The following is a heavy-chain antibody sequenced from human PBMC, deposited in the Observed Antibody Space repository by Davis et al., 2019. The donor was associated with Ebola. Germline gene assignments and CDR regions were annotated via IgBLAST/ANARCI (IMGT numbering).Heavy chain of an antibody. CDR1: GGSISSYY. CDR3: ARGPGPAYFDYYYYMDV. J-gene: IGHJ6*03. V-gene: IGHV4-59*01. CDR2: IYYSGST. D-gene: IGHD3-16*01. Sequence: PSETLSLTCTVSGGSISSYYWSWIRQPPGKGLEWIGYIYYSGSTNYNPSLKSRVTISVDTSKNQFSLKLSSVTAADTAVYYCARGPGPAYFDYYYYMDVWGKGTTVTVSS.